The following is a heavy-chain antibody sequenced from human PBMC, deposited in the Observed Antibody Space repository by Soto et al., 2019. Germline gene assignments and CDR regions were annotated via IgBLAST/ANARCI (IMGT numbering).Heavy chain of an antibody. CDR2: ISAYNGNT. CDR3: AREGRNFDWLLDYCGMDV. J-gene: IGHJ6*02. Sequence: ASVKVSCKASGYTFTSYGISWVRQAPGQGLEWMGWISAYNGNTSFAQKLQGRVTMTTDTSTSTAYMELRSLRSDDTAVYYCAREGRNFDWLLDYCGMDVWGQGTSVT. D-gene: IGHD3-9*01. CDR1: GYTFTSYG. V-gene: IGHV1-18*04.